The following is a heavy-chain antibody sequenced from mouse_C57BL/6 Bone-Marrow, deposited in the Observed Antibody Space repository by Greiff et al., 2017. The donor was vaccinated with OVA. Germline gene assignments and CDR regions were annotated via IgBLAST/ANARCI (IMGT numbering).Heavy chain of an antibody. V-gene: IGHV5-9-1*02. J-gene: IGHJ3*01. CDR1: GFTFSSYA. CDR2: ISSGGDYI. D-gene: IGHD1-1*01. CDR3: TREKLLRPFAY. Sequence: EVMLVESGAGLVKPGGSLKLSCAASGFTFSSYAMSWVRQTPEKRLEWVAYISSGGDYIYYADTVKGRFTISRDNARNTLYLQMSSLKSEDTAMYYCTREKLLRPFAYWGQGTLVTVSA.